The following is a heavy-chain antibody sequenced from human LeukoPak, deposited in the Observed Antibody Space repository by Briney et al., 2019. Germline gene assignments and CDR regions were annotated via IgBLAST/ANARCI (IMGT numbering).Heavy chain of an antibody. J-gene: IGHJ5*02. Sequence: AETLSLTCTVSGDSMSNFHWTWIRQPPGKELEWIGSISYSGTTDYNPSLKGRVTMSVDTSKKQYFLKLNSVTAADTAVFYCARSALVRGVSTWGQGTLVTVFS. D-gene: IGHD3-10*01. V-gene: IGHV4-59*01. CDR1: GDSMSNFH. CDR2: ISYSGTT. CDR3: ARSALVRGVST.